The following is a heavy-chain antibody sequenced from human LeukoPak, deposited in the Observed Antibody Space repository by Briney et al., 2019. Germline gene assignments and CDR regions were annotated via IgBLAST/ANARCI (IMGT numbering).Heavy chain of an antibody. Sequence: ASVKVSCKASGYTFTGYYMHWVRQAPGQGLEWMGWVNPNSGGTNYAQKFQGRVTMTRDTSISTAYMELSRLRSDDTAVYYCARHPAAADYFDYWGQGTLVTVSS. CDR3: ARHPAAADYFDY. CDR1: GYTFTGYY. CDR2: VNPNSGGT. J-gene: IGHJ4*02. V-gene: IGHV1-2*02. D-gene: IGHD6-13*01.